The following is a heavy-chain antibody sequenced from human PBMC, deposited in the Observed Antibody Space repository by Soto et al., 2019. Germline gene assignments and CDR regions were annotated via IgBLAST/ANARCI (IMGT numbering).Heavy chain of an antibody. CDR1: GGSISNDGYY. V-gene: IGHV4-31*03. D-gene: IGHD4-17*01. CDR3: ASGTYGDISNFDY. J-gene: IGHJ4*02. Sequence: QVQLQESGPGLVKPSQTLSLTCTVSGGSISNDGYYWNWIRQHPGRGLEWIGYIYYSGYTYCNPSLKSRVTISVDTSKNQFSLKLSSVTAADTAVYYCASGTYGDISNFDYWGQGTLVTVSS. CDR2: IYYSGYT.